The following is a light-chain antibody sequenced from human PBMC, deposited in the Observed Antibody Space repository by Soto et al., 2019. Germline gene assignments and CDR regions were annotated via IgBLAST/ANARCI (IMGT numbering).Light chain of an antibody. J-gene: IGKJ1*01. CDR3: QQYSSFST. Sequence: DIQMTQSPSSLSASVGDRVTITCRASQSISSWLAWYQQKPGKAPKLLMYDASSLEGGVPSRLSGSGSGTEFTLSIRSLQPDDFATYHCQQYSSFSTFGQGTKVDIK. CDR1: QSISSW. V-gene: IGKV1-5*01. CDR2: DAS.